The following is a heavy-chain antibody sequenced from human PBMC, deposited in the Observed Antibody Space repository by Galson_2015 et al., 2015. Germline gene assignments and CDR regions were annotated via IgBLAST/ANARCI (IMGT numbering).Heavy chain of an antibody. CDR3: ARQPPPWAFDI. Sequence: SLRLSCAASGFTFSSYSMNWVRQAPGKGLEWVSSISSSSSYIYYADSVKGRFTISRDNAKNSLYLQMNSLRAEDTAVYYCARQPPPWAFDIWGQGTMVTVSS. CDR1: GFTFSSYS. CDR2: ISSSSSYI. J-gene: IGHJ3*02. V-gene: IGHV3-21*01.